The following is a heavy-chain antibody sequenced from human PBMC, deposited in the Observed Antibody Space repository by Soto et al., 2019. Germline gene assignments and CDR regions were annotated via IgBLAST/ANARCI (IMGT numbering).Heavy chain of an antibody. CDR1: GGSISSYY. CDR2: IYYSGST. CDR3: ARGGSSWYTGYDY. Sequence: SETLSLTCTVSGGSISSYYWSWIRQPPGKGLEWIGYIYYSGSTNYNPSLKSRVTISVDTSKNQFSLKLSSVTAADTAVYYCARGGSSWYTGYDYWGQGTLVTVSS. D-gene: IGHD6-13*01. J-gene: IGHJ4*02. V-gene: IGHV4-59*12.